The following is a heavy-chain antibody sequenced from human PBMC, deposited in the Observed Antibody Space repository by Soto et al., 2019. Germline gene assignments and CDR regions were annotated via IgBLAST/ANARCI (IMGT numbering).Heavy chain of an antibody. D-gene: IGHD2-15*01. V-gene: IGHV1-18*01. CDR1: GYTFMNYA. CDR3: VRCYCSVGSCYTCWHFDL. J-gene: IGHJ2*01. Sequence: QVQLVQSGAEVKEPGASVKLSCQASGYTFMNYAISWVRQAPGQGLEWMGWISPSTGDTDQAQNLQGRVTMTLDTSTNTANLELRTLRSDDSAVYYCVRCYCSVGSCYTCWHFDLWGRGTLVTVSS. CDR2: ISPSTGDT.